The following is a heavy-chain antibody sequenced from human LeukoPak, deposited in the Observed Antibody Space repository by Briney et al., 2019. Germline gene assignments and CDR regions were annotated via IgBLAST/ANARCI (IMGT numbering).Heavy chain of an antibody. V-gene: IGHV1-8*01. Sequence: GASVKVSCKASGYTFSSYDINWVRQAPGQGLEWMGWMNPNSGNTGSAQKFQGRVTMTRNTSISTAYMELSSLRSEDTAVYYCASSPLSGYAQYYFDYWGQGTLVTVSS. CDR3: ASSPLSGYAQYYFDY. J-gene: IGHJ4*02. CDR2: MNPNSGNT. CDR1: GYTFSSYD. D-gene: IGHD5-12*01.